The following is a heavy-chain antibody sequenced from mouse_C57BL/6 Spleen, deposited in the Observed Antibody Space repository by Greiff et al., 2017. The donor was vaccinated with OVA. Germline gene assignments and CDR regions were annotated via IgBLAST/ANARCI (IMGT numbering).Heavy chain of an antibody. CDR1: GYTFTSYW. D-gene: IGHD2-4*01. J-gene: IGHJ3*01. Sequence: VQLQQPGAELVKPGASVKLSCKASGYTFTSYWMHWVKQRPGRGLEWIGRIDPNSGGTKYNEKFKSKATLTVDTPSSTAYMQLSSLTSEDSAVYYCASPLYYDYDGFAYWGQGTLVTVSA. CDR2: IDPNSGGT. CDR3: ASPLYYDYDGFAY. V-gene: IGHV1-72*01.